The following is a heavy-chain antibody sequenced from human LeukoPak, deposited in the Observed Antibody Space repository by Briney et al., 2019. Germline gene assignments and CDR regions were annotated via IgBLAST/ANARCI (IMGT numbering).Heavy chain of an antibody. V-gene: IGHV4-59*08. CDR1: GGSISSYY. D-gene: IGHD6-19*01. Sequence: PSETLSLTCTVSGGSISSYYWSWIRQPPGKGLEWIGYIYYSGSTNYNPSLKSRVTISVDTSKNQFSLKLSSVTAADTAVYYCARQGIAVAGPDYWGQGTLVTVSS. J-gene: IGHJ4*02. CDR2: IYYSGST. CDR3: ARQGIAVAGPDY.